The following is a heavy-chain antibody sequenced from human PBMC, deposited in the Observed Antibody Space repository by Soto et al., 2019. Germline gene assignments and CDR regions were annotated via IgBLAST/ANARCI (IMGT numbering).Heavy chain of an antibody. D-gene: IGHD6-13*01. V-gene: IGHV3-9*01. CDR2: ISWNSGYI. CDR1: GFTFDDYG. CDR3: AKDIGSSWSYYGMDV. Sequence: DVQLVESGGGLVQPGRSLRLSCAASGFTFDDYGMHWVRQAPGKGLEWVSGISWNSGYIGYADSVKGRFTISRDNAKNSLHLQMNSLRAEDTALYYCAKDIGSSWSYYGMDVWGQGTTVTVSS. J-gene: IGHJ6*02.